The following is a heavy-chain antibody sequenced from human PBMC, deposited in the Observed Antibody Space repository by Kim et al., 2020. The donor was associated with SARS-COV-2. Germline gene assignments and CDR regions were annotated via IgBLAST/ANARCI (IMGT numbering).Heavy chain of an antibody. V-gene: IGHV3-73*01. D-gene: IGHD6-19*01. J-gene: IGHJ6*02. Sequence: RFTISRDDSKNTAYLQMNSLKTEDTAVYYCTRPESYSSGWKNYYYGMDVWGQGTTVTVSS. CDR3: TRPESYSSGWKNYYYGMDV.